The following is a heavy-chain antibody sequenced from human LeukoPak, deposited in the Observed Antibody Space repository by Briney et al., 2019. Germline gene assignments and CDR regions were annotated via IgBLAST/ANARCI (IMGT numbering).Heavy chain of an antibody. J-gene: IGHJ4*02. V-gene: IGHV3-21*01. Sequence: GGSLRLSCAASGFTFTTYSMNWVRQAPGKGLEFVSSITPSGDWMSYADSVKGRFTISRDNAKNSLYLQLNSLRAEDTAVYYCANAYSSSWFPTLPDYWGQGTLVTVSS. CDR2: ITPSGDWM. D-gene: IGHD6-13*01. CDR1: GFTFTTYS. CDR3: ANAYSSSWFPTLPDY.